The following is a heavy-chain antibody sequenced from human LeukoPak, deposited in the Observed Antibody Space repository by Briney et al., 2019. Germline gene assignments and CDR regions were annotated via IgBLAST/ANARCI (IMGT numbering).Heavy chain of an antibody. D-gene: IGHD2-21*02. J-gene: IGHJ3*02. CDR1: GFTFSSYG. Sequence: GGSLRLSCAASGFTFSSYGMHWVRQAAGKGLEWVAFIRYDGSNKYYADSVKGRFTISRDNSKNTLYLQMNSLRAEHTAVYYCAKGYRVTRAAFDIWGQGTMVTVFS. V-gene: IGHV3-30*02. CDR2: IRYDGSNK. CDR3: AKGYRVTRAAFDI.